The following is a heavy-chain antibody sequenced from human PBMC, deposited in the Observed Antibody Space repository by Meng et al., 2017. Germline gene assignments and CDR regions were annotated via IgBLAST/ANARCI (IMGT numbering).Heavy chain of an antibody. V-gene: IGHV3-74*01. CDR1: GFTFNNYW. J-gene: IGHJ4*02. Sequence: EVHWVESGGGLVQPGGSLRLSCAASGFTFNNYWMHWVRQVPGKGLVWVSRISGDGSITNYADSVKGRFTISRDNAKNTLHLQMNSLRPEDTAVYYCLDEAPRSDYWGQGSLVTVSS. CDR3: LDEAPRSDY. CDR2: ISGDGSIT. D-gene: IGHD1-1*01.